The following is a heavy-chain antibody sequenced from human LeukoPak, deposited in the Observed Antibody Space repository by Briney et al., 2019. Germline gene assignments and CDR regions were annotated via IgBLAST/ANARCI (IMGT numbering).Heavy chain of an antibody. D-gene: IGHD2-21*01. CDR3: AKGVNLPSYYFDY. Sequence: PGGSLRLSCAASGFTFSSYAMSWVRQAPGKGLEWVSAISGSGGSTYYADSVKVRFTISRDNSKNTLYLQMNSLRAEDTAVYYCAKGVNLPSYYFDYWGQGTLVTVSS. V-gene: IGHV3-23*01. J-gene: IGHJ4*02. CDR2: ISGSGGST. CDR1: GFTFSSYA.